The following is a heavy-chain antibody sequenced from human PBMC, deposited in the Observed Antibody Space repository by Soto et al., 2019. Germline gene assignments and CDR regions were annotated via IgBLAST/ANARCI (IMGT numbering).Heavy chain of an antibody. CDR1: GGSISSGGYY. V-gene: IGHV4-31*03. Sequence: PSETLSLTCTVSGGSISSGGYYWSWIRQHPGKGLEWIGYIYYSGSTYYNPSLKSRVTISVDTSKNQFSLKLSSVTAGGRAVYCCTRGQGGDALDNWGQGTLVTVSS. D-gene: IGHD2-21*02. J-gene: IGHJ4*02. CDR3: TRGQGGDALDN. CDR2: IYYSGST.